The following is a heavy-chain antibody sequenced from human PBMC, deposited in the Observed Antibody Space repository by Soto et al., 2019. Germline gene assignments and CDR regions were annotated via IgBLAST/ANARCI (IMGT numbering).Heavy chain of an antibody. Sequence: EVQLLESGGGLVQPGGALRLSCTASGFTFSTYAISWVRQAPGQGLDWVSAISAGGGSTFDADSVRGRFTISRDNSKNTLYLQLTTLRADDTAVYYCLKKRDAVGDNSAWEGDYWGQGTLVTVSS. CDR1: GFTFSTYA. CDR2: ISAGGGST. J-gene: IGHJ4*02. V-gene: IGHV3-23*01. CDR3: LKKRDAVGDNSAWEGDY. D-gene: IGHD3-10*01.